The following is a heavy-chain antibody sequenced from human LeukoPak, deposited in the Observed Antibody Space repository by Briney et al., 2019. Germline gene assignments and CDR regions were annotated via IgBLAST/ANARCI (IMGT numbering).Heavy chain of an antibody. Sequence: SETLSLTCTVSGGSISSSSYYWGWIRQPPGKGLEWIGSIYYSGSTYYNPSLKSRVTMSVDTSKNQFSLKLSSVTAADTAVYYCARDPREVVTIFGVVPKDYYYYMDVWGKGTTVTVSS. CDR3: ARDPREVVTIFGVVPKDYYYYMDV. CDR1: GGSISSSSYY. D-gene: IGHD3-3*01. V-gene: IGHV4-39*07. CDR2: IYYSGST. J-gene: IGHJ6*03.